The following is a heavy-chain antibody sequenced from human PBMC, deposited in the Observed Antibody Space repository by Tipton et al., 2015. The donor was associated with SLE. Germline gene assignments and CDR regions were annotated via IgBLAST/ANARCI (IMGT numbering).Heavy chain of an antibody. D-gene: IGHD4-23*01. Sequence: LRLSCTVSNASINSVGFYWSWIRQPPGKGLEWIGEINDSGNTNYNPSLKSRVTVSVDPSKNQFSLKLTSVTAADTATYYCARTLVMTTVAWSDPWGQGTLVTVSS. J-gene: IGHJ5*02. V-gene: IGHV4-31*02. CDR2: INDSGNT. CDR3: ARTLVMTTVAWSDP. CDR1: NASINSVGFY.